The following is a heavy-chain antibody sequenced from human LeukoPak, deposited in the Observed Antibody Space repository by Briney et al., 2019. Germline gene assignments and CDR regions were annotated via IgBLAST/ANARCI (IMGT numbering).Heavy chain of an antibody. CDR2: ISSTSSHI. V-gene: IGHV3-21*01. J-gene: IGHJ4*02. CDR3: AKLRGAQLRYFDVDY. Sequence: PGGSLRLSCAASGFRFSDYEMNWVRQAPGKGLEWVSSISSTSSHIYYADSVKGRFTISRDNAENSLYLQMNSLRAEDTAVYFCAKLRGAQLRYFDVDYWGQGTLVTVSS. CDR1: GFRFSDYE. D-gene: IGHD3-9*01.